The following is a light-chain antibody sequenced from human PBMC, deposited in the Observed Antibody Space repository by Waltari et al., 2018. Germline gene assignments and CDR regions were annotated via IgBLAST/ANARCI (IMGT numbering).Light chain of an antibody. CDR3: HQAKSFPLP. Sequence: IQMTQSPSSVSASVGDRGTITCRAIQGISPWLAWYQQRPGKAPSRRISASSSVQSGVPSRISGNGSGPDFTLSISHLQPEDFAPYFCHQAKSFPLPFGGGTQVE. CDR2: ASS. CDR1: QGISPW. V-gene: IGKV1-12*01. J-gene: IGKJ4*01.